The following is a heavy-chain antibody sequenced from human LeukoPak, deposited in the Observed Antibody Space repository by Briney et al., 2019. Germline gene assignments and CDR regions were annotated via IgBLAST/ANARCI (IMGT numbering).Heavy chain of an antibody. CDR3: AIRLFGDPLYYFDS. Sequence: GGSLRLSCTTSGFTFSDAWMTWVRQAPGKGLEWVGRIKSRAEGGTADYAAPVEGRFSISRDDSKDTLFLQINGLKTEDTAVYYCAIRLFGDPLYYFDSWGQGTLVTVSS. J-gene: IGHJ4*02. CDR2: IKSRAEGGTA. CDR1: GFTFSDAW. D-gene: IGHD3-10*02. V-gene: IGHV3-15*01.